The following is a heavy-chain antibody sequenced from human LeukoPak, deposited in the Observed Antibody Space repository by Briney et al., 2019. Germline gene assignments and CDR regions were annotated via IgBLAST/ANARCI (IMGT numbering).Heavy chain of an antibody. D-gene: IGHD3-16*01. CDR2: IYPGDSDT. V-gene: IGHV5-51*01. CDR1: GYNFNNYW. J-gene: IGHJ4*02. Sequence: GESLKISRKVSGYNFNNYWIAWVRQMPGKGLEWMGIIYPGDSDTRYSPSFQGQVTISADKSITTAYLQWSSLKASDTAIYYCARYLHYATFFDYWGQGTLVTVSS. CDR3: ARYLHYATFFDY.